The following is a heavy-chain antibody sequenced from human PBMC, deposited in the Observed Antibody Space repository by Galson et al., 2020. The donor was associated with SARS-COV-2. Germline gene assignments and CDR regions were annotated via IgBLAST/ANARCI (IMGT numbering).Heavy chain of an antibody. V-gene: IGHV3-33*01. D-gene: IGHD3-16*02. CDR1: GYSFSTYA. CDR2: IWSDGIHK. J-gene: IGHJ4*02. CDR3: TPTIIVPGTLDY. Sequence: GESLKISCAASGYSFSTYAMHWVRQVPGKRLEWVAVIWSDGIHKFYTDSVKGRFTISRDNSKNTVTLQMNSLTVEDTAVYYCTPTIIVPGTLDYWGQGTLVSVSA.